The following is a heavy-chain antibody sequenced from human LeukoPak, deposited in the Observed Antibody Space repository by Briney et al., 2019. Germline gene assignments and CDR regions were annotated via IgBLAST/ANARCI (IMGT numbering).Heavy chain of an antibody. J-gene: IGHJ6*03. CDR3: ARGRVSSSTWYSTYYYFFYMDF. V-gene: IGHV4-39*07. D-gene: IGHD4-11*01. CDR2: IYYSGNT. CDR1: GGSISSSDYY. Sequence: SETLSLTCTVSGGSISSSDYYWGWIRQSPGKGLEWVGTIYYSGNTYYNPSLKSRVAISIDTSKNQFSLRLNSVTAADTAVYFCARGRVSSSTWYSTYYYFFYMDFWGKGTTVTVSS.